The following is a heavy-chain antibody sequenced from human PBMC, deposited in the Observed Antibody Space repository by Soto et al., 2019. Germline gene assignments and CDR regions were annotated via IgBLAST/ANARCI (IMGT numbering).Heavy chain of an antibody. CDR3: ARPSSSSSIKTHAFDI. J-gene: IGHJ3*02. CDR1: GGSISSYY. D-gene: IGHD6-6*01. Sequence: SETLSLTCTVSGGSISSYYWSWIRQPPGKGLEWIGYIYYSGSTNYNPSLKSRVTISVDTSKNQFSLKLSSVTAADTAVYYCARPSSSSSIKTHAFDIWGQGTMVTVSS. V-gene: IGHV4-59*08. CDR2: IYYSGST.